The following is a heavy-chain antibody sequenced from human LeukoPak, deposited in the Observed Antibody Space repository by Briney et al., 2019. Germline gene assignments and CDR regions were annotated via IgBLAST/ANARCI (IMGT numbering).Heavy chain of an antibody. CDR1: GGSFSGYY. Sequence: SETLSLTCAVYGGSFSGYYWSWIRQPPGKGLEWIGEINHSGSTNYNPSLKSRVTISVDTSKNQLSLKLSSVTAADTAVYYCARGGSSWYRGYFQHWGQGTLVTVSS. J-gene: IGHJ1*01. D-gene: IGHD6-13*01. V-gene: IGHV4-34*01. CDR2: INHSGST. CDR3: ARGGSSWYRGYFQH.